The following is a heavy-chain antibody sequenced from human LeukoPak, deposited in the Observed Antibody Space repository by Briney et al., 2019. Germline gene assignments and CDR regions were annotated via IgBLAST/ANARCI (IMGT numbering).Heavy chain of an antibody. D-gene: IGHD1-1*01. Sequence: SETLSLTCTVSGGSVSSGRYYCSWIRQPPGKGLEWIGYIYYSGSTNYNPSLKSRVTISVDTSKNQFSLKLSSVTAADTAVYYCARDPGYYGMDVWGKGTTVTVSS. CDR2: IYYSGST. CDR1: GGSVSSGRYY. CDR3: ARDPGYYGMDV. J-gene: IGHJ6*04. V-gene: IGHV4-61*01.